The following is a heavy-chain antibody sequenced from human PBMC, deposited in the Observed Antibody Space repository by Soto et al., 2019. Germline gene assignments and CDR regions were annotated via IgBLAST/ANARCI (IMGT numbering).Heavy chain of an antibody. D-gene: IGHD1-1*01. V-gene: IGHV4-59*01. CDR1: GVSIDEYY. CDR2: IFYTGGT. J-gene: IGHJ6*01. CDR3: ARGIQPPTLSPWDV. Sequence: SETLSLTCNVSGVSIDEYYWTWIRQSPGRGLEWIGYIFYTGGTNYNPSLKSRVTISADVSKSQVSLKMTSVTAADTALYYCARGIQPPTLSPWDVWGQGSPVTVSS.